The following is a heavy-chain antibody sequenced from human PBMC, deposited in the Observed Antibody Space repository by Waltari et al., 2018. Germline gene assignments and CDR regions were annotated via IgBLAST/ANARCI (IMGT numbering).Heavy chain of an antibody. CDR1: GFTFSSYW. J-gene: IGHJ5*02. Sequence: EVQLVESGGGLVQPGGSPRLSCAASGFTFSSYWMSWVRQAPGKGLEWVANIKQDGSDKYYVDSVKGRFTISRDNAKNSLYLQMNSLRAEDTAVYYCARPGVPAAMLNWFDPWGQGTLVTVSS. CDR3: ARPGVPAAMLNWFDP. CDR2: IKQDGSDK. V-gene: IGHV3-7*01. D-gene: IGHD2-2*01.